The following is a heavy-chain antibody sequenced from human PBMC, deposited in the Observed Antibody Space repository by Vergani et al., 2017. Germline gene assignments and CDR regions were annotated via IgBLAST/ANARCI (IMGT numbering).Heavy chain of an antibody. CDR3: ASNYYDSSGYGGTFDY. CDR2: IYSGGST. V-gene: IGHV3-66*01. Sequence: EVQLVESGGGLVQPGGSLRLSCAASGFTVSSNYMSWVRRAPGKGLEWVSVIYSGGSTYYADSVKGRFTLSRDNSKNTLYLQMNSLRAEDTAVYYCASNYYDSSGYGGTFDYWGQGTLVTVSS. CDR1: GFTVSSNY. D-gene: IGHD3-22*01. J-gene: IGHJ4*02.